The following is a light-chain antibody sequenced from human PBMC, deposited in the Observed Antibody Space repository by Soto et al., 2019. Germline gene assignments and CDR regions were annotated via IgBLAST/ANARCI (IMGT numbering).Light chain of an antibody. J-gene: IGLJ2*01. CDR3: GSYTTSTTSV. Sequence: QSALTQPASVSGSPGQSITISCTGTSSDIGGYNYVSCYQQHPGKAPKLMIFDVSNRPSGVSNRFSGSKSGNTASLTISGLQAEDEADYYCGSYTTSTTSVFGGGTK. CDR2: DVS. V-gene: IGLV2-14*01. CDR1: SSDIGGYNY.